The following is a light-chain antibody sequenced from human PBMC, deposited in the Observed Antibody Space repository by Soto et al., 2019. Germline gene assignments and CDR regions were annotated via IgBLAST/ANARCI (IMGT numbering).Light chain of an antibody. Sequence: EIVLTQSPGTLSLSPGERATLSCRASQSVSSSYLAWYQQKPGQALRLLIYGASSRATGIPDRFSGSGSGSDFTLTISRLEPEDFAVYYCQQYGSLWTFGQGTKVDIK. J-gene: IGKJ1*01. CDR1: QSVSSSY. CDR3: QQYGSLWT. CDR2: GAS. V-gene: IGKV3-20*01.